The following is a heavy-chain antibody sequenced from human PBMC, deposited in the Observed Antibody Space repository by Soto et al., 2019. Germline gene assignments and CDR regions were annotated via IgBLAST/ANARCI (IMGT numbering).Heavy chain of an antibody. D-gene: IGHD3-9*01. V-gene: IGHV3-53*01. CDR1: GFTVSNNY. CDR3: ARERDTTGYILRY. Sequence: EVQLVESGGTLIQPGGSLRLSCAASGFTVSNNYMTWVRQAPGKGLEWVSILYARGTTYYADSVKGRFTISRDNSDNTLYLHMNNVRAEDTAMYYCARERDTTGYILRYWGQGTLVTVSS. CDR2: LYARGTT. J-gene: IGHJ4*02.